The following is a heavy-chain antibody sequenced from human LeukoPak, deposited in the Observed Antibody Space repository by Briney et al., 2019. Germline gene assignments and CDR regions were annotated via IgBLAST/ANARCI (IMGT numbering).Heavy chain of an antibody. J-gene: IGHJ3*02. Sequence: ASVKVSCKASGYTFTSYYMHWVRQAPGQGPEWMGIINPSGGSTSYAQKFQGRVTMTRDTSTSTVYMELSSLRSEDTAVYYCARDQEITCSSTSCYTDAFDIWGQGTMVTVSS. CDR1: GYTFTSYY. V-gene: IGHV1-46*01. CDR2: INPSGGST. CDR3: ARDQEITCSSTSCYTDAFDI. D-gene: IGHD2-2*02.